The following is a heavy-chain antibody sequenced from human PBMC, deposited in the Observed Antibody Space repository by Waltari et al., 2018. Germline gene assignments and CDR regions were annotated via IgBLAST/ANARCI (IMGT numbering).Heavy chain of an antibody. CDR3: ARDYLEDYYDSSGGAFDI. J-gene: IGHJ3*02. D-gene: IGHD3-22*01. CDR2: IIPIFGTA. CDR1: GGTFSSYA. V-gene: IGHV1-69*05. Sequence: QFQLVQSGAEVKKPGSSVKVSCTASGGTFSSYAISWVRQPPGQGLEWMGGIIPIFGTANDAQKFQGRVTITTDESTSTAYMELSSLRSEDTAVYYCARDYLEDYYDSSGGAFDIWGQGTMVTVSS.